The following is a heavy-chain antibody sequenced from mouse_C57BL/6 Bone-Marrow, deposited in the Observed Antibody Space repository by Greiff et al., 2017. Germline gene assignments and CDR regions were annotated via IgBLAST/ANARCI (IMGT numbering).Heavy chain of an antibody. V-gene: IGHV5-6*02. Sequence: DVKLVESGGDLVKPGGSLKLSCAASGFTFSSYGMSWVRQTPDKRLEWVATISSGGSYTYYQDSVKGRVTISRDNAKNTLYLQMSSLKSEDTAMYYCASYGNYGYWGQGTTLTVSS. CDR3: ASYGNYGY. J-gene: IGHJ2*01. D-gene: IGHD2-1*01. CDR1: GFTFSSYG. CDR2: ISSGGSYT.